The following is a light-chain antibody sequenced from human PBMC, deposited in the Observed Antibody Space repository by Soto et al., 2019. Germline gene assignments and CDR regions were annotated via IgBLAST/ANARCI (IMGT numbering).Light chain of an antibody. Sequence: IQMTHXPXXXXSXXXDIFTIXFRASQGISTYLNWYQQKPGKAPKLLIYAASSLQSGVPSRFSGSGSETDFTLTISSLQPEDFATYSCQQSYSTTWTFGQGTKVDIK. CDR1: QGISTY. CDR3: QQSYSTTWT. V-gene: IGKV1-39*01. J-gene: IGKJ1*01. CDR2: AAS.